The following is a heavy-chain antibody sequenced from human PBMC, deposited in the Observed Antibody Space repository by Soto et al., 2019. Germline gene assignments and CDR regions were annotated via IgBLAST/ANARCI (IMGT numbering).Heavy chain of an antibody. Sequence: EVQLLESGGGLVQPGGSLRLSCAASGFTFSNYAMGWVRQAPGKGLEWVSTISSTADGTDYADSVKGRFTISRDNSKNTLYLQINSLRAEDTAVYYCAQAISRERQIDYWGQGTLVTVSS. V-gene: IGHV3-23*01. CDR3: AQAISRERQIDY. CDR2: ISSTADGT. CDR1: GFTFSNYA. J-gene: IGHJ4*02. D-gene: IGHD1-26*01.